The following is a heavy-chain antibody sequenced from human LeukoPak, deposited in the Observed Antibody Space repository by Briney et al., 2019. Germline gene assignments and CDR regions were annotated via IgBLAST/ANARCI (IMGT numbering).Heavy chain of an antibody. D-gene: IGHD6-13*01. Sequence: ASVKVSCKASGYTFTSYYMHWVRQAPGQGLEWMGWMNPNSGNTGYAQKFQGRVTMTRNTSISTAYMELSSLRSEDTAVYYCARGPGLSIAAAGTAPPFDYWGQGTLVTVSS. CDR3: ARGPGLSIAAAGTAPPFDY. CDR2: MNPNSGNT. J-gene: IGHJ4*02. V-gene: IGHV1-8*02. CDR1: GYTFTSYY.